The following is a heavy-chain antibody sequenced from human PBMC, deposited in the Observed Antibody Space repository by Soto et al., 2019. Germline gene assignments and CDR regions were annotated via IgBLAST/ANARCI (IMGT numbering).Heavy chain of an antibody. CDR1: GFTFTYYS. CDR3: SDPVPADTHYDFDDMDV. D-gene: IGHD2-2*01. V-gene: IGHV3-23*01. J-gene: IGHJ6*02. CDR2: ISGRGDTS. Sequence: EVRLLESGGGLVQPGGSLRLSCVASSGFTFTYYSMSWVRLAPWTGLEWVAHISGRGDTSYYAESVKGRFTIYRDNFKRPLDLQMNSLRAVDKAVYYCSDPVPADTHYDFDDMDVWGQGTTVTVSS.